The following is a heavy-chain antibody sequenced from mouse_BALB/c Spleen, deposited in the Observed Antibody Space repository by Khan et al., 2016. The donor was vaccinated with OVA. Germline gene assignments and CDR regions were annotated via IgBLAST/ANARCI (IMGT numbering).Heavy chain of an antibody. CDR3: ARADHYDPDAMDY. J-gene: IGHJ4*01. CDR1: GSTFTNYY. CDR2: IFTGNVNT. Sequence: QVQLQQSGPELVKPGASVRISCKASGSTFTNYYIHWVKQRPGQGLEWIGWIFTGNVNTKYNKKLKDKATLTADNSSSTAYMQLSSLTSEDCAVYICARADHYDPDAMDYWGQGTSVTVSS. V-gene: IGHV1S56*01. D-gene: IGHD1-1*01.